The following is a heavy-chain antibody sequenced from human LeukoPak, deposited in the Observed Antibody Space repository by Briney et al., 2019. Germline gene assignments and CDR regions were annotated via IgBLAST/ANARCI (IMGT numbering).Heavy chain of an antibody. D-gene: IGHD3-10*01. J-gene: IGHJ4*02. CDR3: ANLYGSGSYPDY. CDR1: GFTFSSYG. Sequence: PGGSLRLSCAASGFTFSSYGMHWVRQAPGKGLEWVAVISYDGSNKYYADSVKGRFTISRDNSKNTLYLQMNSLRAEDTAVCYCANLYGSGSYPDYWGQGTLVTVSS. CDR2: ISYDGSNK. V-gene: IGHV3-30*18.